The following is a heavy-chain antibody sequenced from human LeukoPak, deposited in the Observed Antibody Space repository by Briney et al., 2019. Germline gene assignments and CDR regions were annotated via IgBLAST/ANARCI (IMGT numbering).Heavy chain of an antibody. Sequence: GGSLRLSCAASGFTFTSYWMHWVRQAPGKGLVWVSRINGDGSITSYADSVKGRFIISGDNAKNTLYLQMNSLRAEDTAVYYCARDPRAPFANNWFDPWGQGTLVTVSS. J-gene: IGHJ5*02. CDR3: ARDPRAPFANNWFDP. D-gene: IGHD3-3*02. V-gene: IGHV3-74*01. CDR2: INGDGSIT. CDR1: GFTFTSYW.